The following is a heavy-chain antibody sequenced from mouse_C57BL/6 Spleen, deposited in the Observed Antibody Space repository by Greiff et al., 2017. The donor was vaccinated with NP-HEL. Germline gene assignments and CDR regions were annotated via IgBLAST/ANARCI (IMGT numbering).Heavy chain of an antibody. J-gene: IGHJ4*01. Sequence: EVQVVESGGGLVKPGGSLKLSCAASGFTFSDYGMHWVRQAPEKGLEWVAYISSGSSTIYYADTVKGRFTISRDNAKNTLFLQMTSLRSEDTAMYYCARGLLRRNAMDYWGQGTSVTVSS. CDR1: GFTFSDYG. CDR3: ARGLLRRNAMDY. CDR2: ISSGSSTI. D-gene: IGHD1-2*01. V-gene: IGHV5-17*01.